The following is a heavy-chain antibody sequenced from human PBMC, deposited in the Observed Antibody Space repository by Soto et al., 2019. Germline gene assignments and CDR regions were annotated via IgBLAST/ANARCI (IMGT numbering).Heavy chain of an antibody. Sequence: PGESLKISCKGSGYSFTSYWIGWVRQMPGKGLEWMGIIYPGDSDTRYGPSFQGQVTISADKSISTAYLQWSSLKASDTAMYYCARHGAARKKPPDHWGQGTLVTVSS. V-gene: IGHV5-51*01. J-gene: IGHJ4*02. CDR1: GYSFTSYW. CDR3: ARHGAARKKPPDH. CDR2: IYPGDSDT. D-gene: IGHD6-6*01.